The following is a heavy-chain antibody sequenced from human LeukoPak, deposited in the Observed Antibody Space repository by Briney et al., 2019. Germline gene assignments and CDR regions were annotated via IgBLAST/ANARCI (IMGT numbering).Heavy chain of an antibody. V-gene: IGHV1-69*06. CDR1: GGTFSSNA. J-gene: IGHJ6*03. Sequence: SVKVSCKASGGTFSSNAISWVRQAPGQGLEWMGGIIPIFGTANYAQKFQGRVTITADKSTSTAYMELSSLRSEDTAVYYCASSYYYYYYYMDVWGKGTTVTVSS. D-gene: IGHD6-6*01. CDR3: ASSYYYYYYYMDV. CDR2: IIPIFGTA.